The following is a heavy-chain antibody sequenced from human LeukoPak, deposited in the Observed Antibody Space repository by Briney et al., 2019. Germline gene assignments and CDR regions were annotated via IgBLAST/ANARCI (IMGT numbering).Heavy chain of an antibody. V-gene: IGHV3-23*01. CDR2: ISGGDGST. J-gene: IGHJ4*02. Sequence: GGSLRLSCAASGFTFSSYAMSWVRQAPGKGLEWVSTISGGDGSTYYAVSVKGRFTISRDNSKNTVYLQMNSLRAEDTAAYYCAKSGLNRFDYWGQGTLVTVSS. D-gene: IGHD2-15*01. CDR1: GFTFSSYA. CDR3: AKSGLNRFDY.